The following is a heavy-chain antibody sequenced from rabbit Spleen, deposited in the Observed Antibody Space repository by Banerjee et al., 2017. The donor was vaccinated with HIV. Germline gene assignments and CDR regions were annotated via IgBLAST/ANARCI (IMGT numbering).Heavy chain of an antibody. D-gene: IGHD6-1*01. CDR2: IDVGKVGAT. J-gene: IGHJ4*01. CDR1: GLDSSSSYW. Sequence: QEYLEESGGDLVKPGASLTLTCKASGLDSSSSYWICWVRQAPGKGLEWIACIDVGKVGATYYASWAKGRFTISKTSSTTVTLQMTGLTAADTATYFCARSGANAAAYEFNLWGQGTLVTVS. V-gene: IGHV1S45*01. CDR3: ARSGANAAAYEFNL.